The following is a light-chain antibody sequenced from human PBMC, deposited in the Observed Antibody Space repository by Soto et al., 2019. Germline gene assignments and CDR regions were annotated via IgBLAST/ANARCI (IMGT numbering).Light chain of an antibody. CDR1: LSLLYSNGRNY. Sequence: DIVMTQSPVSLPVTPGEPASISCRSSLSLLYSNGRNYLDWYLQKPGQSPQLLIYLGSNRASGVPDRFSGSGSGTDFTLKISRVEAEDVGVYYCMQALQTPRTFGQGTKVEIK. V-gene: IGKV2-28*01. CDR3: MQALQTPRT. J-gene: IGKJ1*01. CDR2: LGS.